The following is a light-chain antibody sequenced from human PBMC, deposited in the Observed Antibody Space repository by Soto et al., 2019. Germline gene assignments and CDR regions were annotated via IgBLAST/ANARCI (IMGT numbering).Light chain of an antibody. CDR3: FSYTGSGTLWV. CDR1: SSDVGSLQF. Sequence: QSALTQPASVSGSPGQSITISCSGASSDVGSLQFVAWYQQHPGKAPKVVIYEDSKRPSGISFRFSGSTSGNTASLTISGLQPDDESHYYCFSYTGSGTLWVFGGGTKVTVL. J-gene: IGLJ3*02. V-gene: IGLV2-23*01. CDR2: EDS.